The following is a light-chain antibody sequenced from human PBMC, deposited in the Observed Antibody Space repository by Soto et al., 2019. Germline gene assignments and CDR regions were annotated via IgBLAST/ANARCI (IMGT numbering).Light chain of an antibody. Sequence: DIILTQSPAIVSVYPGERANLSCRASRSVSTNLAWYQHKHGHAPRLLTYGASTRVTDIPPRFSGSESGTEFTLTINYVKSDDFGGYCCQQYDQTVPPVPFGGGPNVEI. CDR3: QQYDQTVPPVP. CDR2: GAS. J-gene: IGKJ4*02. V-gene: IGKV3-15*01. CDR1: RSVSTN.